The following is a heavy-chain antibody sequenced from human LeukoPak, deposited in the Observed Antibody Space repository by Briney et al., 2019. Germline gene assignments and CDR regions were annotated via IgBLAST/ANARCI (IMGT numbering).Heavy chain of an antibody. J-gene: IGHJ1*01. CDR2: IRYDGTDK. CDR3: AKLKWELPFGGEAPGEYFQH. Sequence: GGSLRLSCAASGFTFSSYGMHWVRQAPGKGLEWVAFIRYDGTDKYYVDSVKGRFTISRDNSKNTLYLQMNSLRAEDTAVYYCAKLKWELPFGGEAPGEYFQHWGQGSLVTVSS. D-gene: IGHD1-26*01. V-gene: IGHV3-30*02. CDR1: GFTFSSYG.